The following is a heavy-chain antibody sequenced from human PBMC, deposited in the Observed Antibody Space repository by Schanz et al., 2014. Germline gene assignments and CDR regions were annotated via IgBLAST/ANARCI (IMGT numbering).Heavy chain of an antibody. J-gene: IGHJ4*02. D-gene: IGHD2-2*01. CDR3: ARGGFFDSTSFDS. CDR2: INPSSGTT. V-gene: IGHV1-46*03. CDR1: GYTFTTYY. Sequence: QVQLVQSGVEVKRPGASVRVSCKASGYTFTTYYIHWVRQAPGQGLEWMGKINPSSGTTRIAQNFQGRVTMTRDTSTSTVNMELSSLRSEDTAVYYCARGGFFDSTSFDSWGQGTLVTVSS.